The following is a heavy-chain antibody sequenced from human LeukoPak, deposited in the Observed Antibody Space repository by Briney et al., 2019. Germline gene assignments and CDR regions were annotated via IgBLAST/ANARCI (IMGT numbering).Heavy chain of an antibody. CDR3: AKDLGTYYDSSGIAFDL. J-gene: IGHJ2*01. CDR2: IWYDGSNK. Sequence: PGGSLRLSCAASGFTFSSYGMHWVRQAPGKGLEWVAVIWYDGSNKYYADSVKGRLTISRDNSKNTLYLQMNSLRAEDTAVYYCAKDLGTYYDSSGIAFDLWGRGTLATVSS. CDR1: GFTFSSYG. D-gene: IGHD3-22*01. V-gene: IGHV3-33*06.